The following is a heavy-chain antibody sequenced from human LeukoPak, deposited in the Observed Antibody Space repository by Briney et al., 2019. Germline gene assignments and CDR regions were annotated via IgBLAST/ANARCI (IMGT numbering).Heavy chain of an antibody. CDR1: GYTFTGYN. CDR3: ARGEYGGNFDF. D-gene: IGHD2-15*01. J-gene: IGHJ4*02. V-gene: IGHV1-2*06. Sequence: ASVKVSCKASGYTFTGYNMHWVRQAPGQGLEWMGRINPNSGGTDYAQKFQGRVTMTRGTSISTAYMELSRLRFDDTALYYCARGEYGGNFDFWGQGTLVTVSS. CDR2: INPNSGGT.